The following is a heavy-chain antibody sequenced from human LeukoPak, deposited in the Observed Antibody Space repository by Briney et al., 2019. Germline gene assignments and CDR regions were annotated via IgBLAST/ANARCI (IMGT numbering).Heavy chain of an antibody. V-gene: IGHV4-34*01. CDR3: ARRKTTTVAKVYYYYMDV. CDR1: GGSFSGYY. D-gene: IGHD4-23*01. J-gene: IGHJ6*03. CDR2: INLSGST. Sequence: PSETLSLTCAVYGGSFSGYYWSWIRQPPGKGLEWIGEINLSGSTNYNPSLKSRVTISVDTSKNQFSLKLSSVTAADTAVYYCARRKTTTVAKVYYYYMDVWGKGTTVTVSS.